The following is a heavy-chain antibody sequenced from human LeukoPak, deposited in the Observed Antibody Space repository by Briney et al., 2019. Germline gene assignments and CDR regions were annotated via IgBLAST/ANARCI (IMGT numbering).Heavy chain of an antibody. CDR2: ICYSGST. Sequence: SETLSLTCTVSGGSISSYYWSWIRQPPGKGLEWIGYICYSGSTNYNPSLKSRVTISVDTSKNQFSLKLSSVTAADTAVYYCARDPPSSSGYPLGYFDYWGQGTLVTVSS. J-gene: IGHJ4*02. V-gene: IGHV4-59*01. CDR1: GGSISSYY. D-gene: IGHD3-22*01. CDR3: ARDPPSSSGYPLGYFDY.